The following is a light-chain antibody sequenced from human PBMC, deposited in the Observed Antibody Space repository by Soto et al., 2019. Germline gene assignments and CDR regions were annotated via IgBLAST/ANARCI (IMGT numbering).Light chain of an antibody. J-gene: IGKJ5*01. Sequence: EIVMTQSPATLSVSPGGRATLSFWASQSISDTLAWYQQKPGQAPRLLIHGASTRATGVPARFSGSGSGTDFTLTISSLEPEDFAVYYCQQRYNWPPTFGQGTRLEIK. CDR2: GAS. CDR1: QSISDT. V-gene: IGKV3-15*01. CDR3: QQRYNWPPT.